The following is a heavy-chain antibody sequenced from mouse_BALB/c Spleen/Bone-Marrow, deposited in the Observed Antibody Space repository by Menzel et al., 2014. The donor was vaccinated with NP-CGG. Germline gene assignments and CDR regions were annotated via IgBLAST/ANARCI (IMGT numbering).Heavy chain of an antibody. CDR2: IWAGGST. CDR1: GFSLTSYG. V-gene: IGHV2-9*02. D-gene: IGHD3-1*01. J-gene: IGHJ3*01. Sequence: QVQLQQSGPGLVAPSQSLSITCTVSGFSLTSYGVHWVRQPPGKGLEWLGVIWAGGSTNYNSALMSRLSISKDNSKSXVFLRMNSLQTDDTATYYCARDRGPPYWGQGTLVTVSA. CDR3: ARDRGPPY.